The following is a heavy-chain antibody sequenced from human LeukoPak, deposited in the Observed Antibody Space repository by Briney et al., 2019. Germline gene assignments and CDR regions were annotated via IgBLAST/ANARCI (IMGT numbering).Heavy chain of an antibody. CDR1: EITFYTFW. CDR3: AGGGFSGFDR. J-gene: IGHJ4*02. Sequence: PGGSLRLSCVASEITFYTFWMHWVRQAPGKGLVWVARVDRDGSNPNYADSVKGRFTVSRDNSKNALYLEMNSLRVEDTAVYYCAGGGFSGFDRWGQGVLVSVSS. D-gene: IGHD1-14*01. CDR2: VDRDGSNP. V-gene: IGHV3-74*01.